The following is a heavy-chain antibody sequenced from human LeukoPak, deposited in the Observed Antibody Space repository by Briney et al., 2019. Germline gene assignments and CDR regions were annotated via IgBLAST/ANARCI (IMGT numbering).Heavy chain of an antibody. V-gene: IGHV1-2*02. D-gene: IGHD5-12*01. Sequence: GASVKVSCKASGYTFTSYDINWVRQAPGQGLEWMGWINPNSGGTNYGQKFQGRVTMTRDTSISTAYMELSRLRSDDTAVYYCARGLDSGYDLWGQGTLVTVSS. CDR3: ARGLDSGYDL. CDR1: GYTFTSYD. CDR2: INPNSGGT. J-gene: IGHJ4*02.